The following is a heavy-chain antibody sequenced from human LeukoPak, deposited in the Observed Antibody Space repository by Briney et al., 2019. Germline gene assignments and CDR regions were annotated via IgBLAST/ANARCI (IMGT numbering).Heavy chain of an antibody. V-gene: IGHV4-59*08. J-gene: IGHJ3*02. CDR3: ARQPGGTAAFDI. CDR2: IYYTGGET. Sequence: SETLSLTCTVSGGSTNSYYWSWIRQPPGKGLEWIGYIYYTGGETNYNPSLKSRLTKSVDTSKTQYSLMLTSVTAADTAVYYCARQPGGTAAFDISAQGTMVTVSS. CDR1: GGSTNSYY. D-gene: IGHD1-14*01.